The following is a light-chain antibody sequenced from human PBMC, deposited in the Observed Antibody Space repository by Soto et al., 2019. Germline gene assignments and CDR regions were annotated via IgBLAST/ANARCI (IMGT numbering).Light chain of an antibody. CDR1: SSDVGGYNY. CDR2: EVN. Sequence: QSALTQPPSASGSPGQSVTISCTGRSSDVGGYNYVSWYQHHPGKAPRLMIYEVNKRPSGVPDRFSGSKSGNTASLTVSGLQAEDEADYYCSSYVGSNRGVFGGGTQLTVL. J-gene: IGLJ3*02. CDR3: SSYVGSNRGV. V-gene: IGLV2-8*01.